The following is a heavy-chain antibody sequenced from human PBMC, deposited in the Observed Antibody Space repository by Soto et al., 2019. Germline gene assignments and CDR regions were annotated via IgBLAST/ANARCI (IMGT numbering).Heavy chain of an antibody. D-gene: IGHD6-19*01. J-gene: IGHJ4*02. Sequence: QVQLVESGGGVVQPGRSLRLSCAASGFTFSSYGMHWVRQAPGKGLEWVAVISYDGSNKYYADSVKGRFTISRDNSKNTLYLQMNSLRAEDTAVYYCAKDRXXVAVAAPFDYWGQGTLVTVSS. CDR3: AKDRXXVAVAAPFDY. V-gene: IGHV3-30*18. CDR1: GFTFSSYG. CDR2: ISYDGSNK.